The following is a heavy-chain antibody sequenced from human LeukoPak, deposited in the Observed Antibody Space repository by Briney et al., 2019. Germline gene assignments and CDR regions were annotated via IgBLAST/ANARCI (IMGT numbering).Heavy chain of an antibody. CDR3: ARYGGNFDY. D-gene: IGHD4-23*01. CDR2: IYYSGST. Sequence: SETLSLTRTVSGGSISSYYWSWIRQPPGKGLDWIGYIYYSGSTHYNPSLKSRVTISVDTSKNQFSLKLSSVTAADTAVYYCARYGGNFDYWGQGTLVTVSS. V-gene: IGHV4-59*01. CDR1: GGSISSYY. J-gene: IGHJ4*02.